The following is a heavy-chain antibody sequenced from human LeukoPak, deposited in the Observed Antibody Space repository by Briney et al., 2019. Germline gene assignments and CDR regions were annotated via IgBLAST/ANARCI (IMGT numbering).Heavy chain of an antibody. CDR3: ARGGVSDSSGYIFDY. CDR1: GGPISSYY. CDR2: IYTSGST. V-gene: IGHV4-4*07. Sequence: SSETLSLTCTVSGGPISSYYWSWIRQPAGKGLEWIGRIYTSGSTNYNPSLKSRVTMSVDTSKNQFSLKLSSVTAADTAVYYCARGGVSDSSGYIFDYWGQGTLVTVSS. D-gene: IGHD3-22*01. J-gene: IGHJ4*02.